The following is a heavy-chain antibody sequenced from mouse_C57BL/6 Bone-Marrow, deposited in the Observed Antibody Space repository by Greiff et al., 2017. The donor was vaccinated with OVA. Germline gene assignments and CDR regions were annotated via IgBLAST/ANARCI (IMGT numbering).Heavy chain of an antibody. CDR1: GYTFTDYE. V-gene: IGHV1-15*01. CDR3: TRFSHYGPFAY. D-gene: IGHD1-1*02. J-gene: IGHJ3*01. Sequence: VQRVESGAELVRPGASVTLSCKASGYTFTDYEMHWVKQTPVHGLEWIGAIDPETGGTAYNQKFKGKAILTADKSSSTAYMELRSLTSEDSAVYYCTRFSHYGPFAYWGQGTLVTVSA. CDR2: IDPETGGT.